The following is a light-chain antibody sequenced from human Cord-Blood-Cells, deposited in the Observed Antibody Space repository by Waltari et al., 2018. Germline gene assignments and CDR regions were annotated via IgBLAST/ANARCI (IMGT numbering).Light chain of an antibody. CDR2: EDN. CDR3: QSYDSSNQV. J-gene: IGLJ3*02. V-gene: IGLV6-57*03. Sequence: NLMLTQPHSVSESPGKTVTISCTRSSGSIASNYVQWYQQRPGSAPTTVIYEDNQRPPGVPDRFSGSIDSSSNSASLTISGLKTEDEADYCCQSYDSSNQVFGGGTKLTVL. CDR1: SGSIASNY.